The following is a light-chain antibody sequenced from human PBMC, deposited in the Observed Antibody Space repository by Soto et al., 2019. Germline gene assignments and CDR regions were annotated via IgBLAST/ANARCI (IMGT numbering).Light chain of an antibody. Sequence: EIVLTQSPDTLSSSPGERATLSCRASQSVSSNYLTWYQQKPGQAPRLLIYDASSRATGIPDRFSASGSGTDFTLTISRLEPEDFAVYYCQQYDRSPRTFGQGTKVEIK. CDR1: QSVSSNY. J-gene: IGKJ1*01. CDR2: DAS. CDR3: QQYDRSPRT. V-gene: IGKV3-20*01.